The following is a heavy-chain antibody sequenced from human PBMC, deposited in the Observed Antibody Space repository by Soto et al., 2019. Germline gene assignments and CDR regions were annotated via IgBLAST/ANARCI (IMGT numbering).Heavy chain of an antibody. J-gene: IGHJ4*02. CDR3: ARAPYSSGWPDS. D-gene: IGHD6-19*01. CDR1: GGSVSSGGYF. Sequence: PSETLSLTCTVSGGSVSSGGYFGSWIRQPPGKGLEWIGYISYSGSTKYNPSLESRVTISVDTSNRNFSLKLASVTAADTAVYYCARAPYSSGWPDSWGQGTLVTVSS. CDR2: ISYSGST. V-gene: IGHV4-61*03.